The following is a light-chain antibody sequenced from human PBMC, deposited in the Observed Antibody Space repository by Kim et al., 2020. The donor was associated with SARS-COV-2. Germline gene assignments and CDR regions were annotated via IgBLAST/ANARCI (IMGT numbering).Light chain of an antibody. V-gene: IGKV1-39*01. CDR1: QSIITY. CDR3: HQSYTTAWT. Sequence: APVGDRVTLTCRASQSIITYLNWYQQKPGKAPKLLIYAASHLQSGVPSRFSGSGSGTDFTLTISTLQPEDFATYYCHQSYTTAWTFGQGTKVDIK. J-gene: IGKJ1*01. CDR2: AAS.